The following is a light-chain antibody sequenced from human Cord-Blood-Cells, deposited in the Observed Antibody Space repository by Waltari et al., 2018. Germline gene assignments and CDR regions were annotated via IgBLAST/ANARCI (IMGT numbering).Light chain of an antibody. Sequence: EIVLTQSPATLPLSPGERATLSCRASQSVSSYLAWYQQKPGQAPRLLIYDASNRATGIPARFSGSGSGTDFTLTISSLEPEDFVVYYCQQRSNWPFLTFGGGTKVEIK. CDR1: QSVSSY. CDR2: DAS. CDR3: QQRSNWPFLT. V-gene: IGKV3-11*01. J-gene: IGKJ4*01.